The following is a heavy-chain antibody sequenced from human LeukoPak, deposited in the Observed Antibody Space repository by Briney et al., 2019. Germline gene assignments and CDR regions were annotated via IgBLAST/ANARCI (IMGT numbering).Heavy chain of an antibody. J-gene: IGHJ5*02. CDR1: GDSVSSNSAA. CDR3: ARRLTQYDCFDP. V-gene: IGHV6-1*01. Sequence: SQTLSLTCAISGDSVSSNSAAWNWIRPSPSSGLEWLGRTYYRSKWYNDYAVSVKSRITVNPDTSKYQFSLHLNSVTPEDTAVYYCARRLTQYDCFDPWGQGILVTVSS. D-gene: IGHD2-2*01. CDR2: TYYRSKWYN.